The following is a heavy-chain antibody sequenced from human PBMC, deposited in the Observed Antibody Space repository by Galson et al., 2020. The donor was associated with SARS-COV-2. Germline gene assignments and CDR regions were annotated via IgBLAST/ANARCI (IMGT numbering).Heavy chain of an antibody. CDR1: GFTFSSYA. CDR2: LSYDGSNK. CDR3: AGDATEVSGWLFGVDYYYSIDV. J-gene: IGHJ6*03. V-gene: IGHV3-30*01. Sequence: GGSLRLSCAASGFTFSSYAMHWVRQAPGKGLEWVAVLSYDGSNKYYADSVKGRFTISRDNSKNTLYLQMNSLRAEDTAVYYCAGDATEVSGWLFGVDYYYSIDVWGKGTTVTVSS. D-gene: IGHD6-19*01.